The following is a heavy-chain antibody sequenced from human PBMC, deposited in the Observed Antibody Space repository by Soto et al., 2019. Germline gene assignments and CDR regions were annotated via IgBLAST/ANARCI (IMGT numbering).Heavy chain of an antibody. CDR1: GFSLTTSGVG. J-gene: IGHJ4*02. V-gene: IGHV2-5*02. D-gene: IGHD3-3*01. Sequence: QITLNESGPTVVKPAETLTLTCTFSGFSLTTSGVGVSWIRQSPGKAPEWLALMYWDDDKRYSASLKRRLTITNDTSKNQVVLTMASVDPADTATYYCAHRILRTVFGLVTTTAIDFDFGGQGTPVVVSS. CDR3: AHRILRTVFGLVTTTAIDFDF. CDR2: MYWDDDK.